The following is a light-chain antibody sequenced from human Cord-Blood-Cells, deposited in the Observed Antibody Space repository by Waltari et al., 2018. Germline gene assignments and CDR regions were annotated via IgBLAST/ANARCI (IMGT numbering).Light chain of an antibody. J-gene: IGKJ4*01. CDR2: LGS. V-gene: IGKV2-28*01. CDR3: MQALQTPRT. Sequence: DTVMTQSPLSLPATPGEPASISCRSSQSLLHSNGYNYLDWYLQKPGQSPQLLIYLGSNRASGVPDRFSGSGSGTDFTLKISRVEAEDVGVYYCMQALQTPRTFGGGTKVEIK. CDR1: QSLLHSNGYNY.